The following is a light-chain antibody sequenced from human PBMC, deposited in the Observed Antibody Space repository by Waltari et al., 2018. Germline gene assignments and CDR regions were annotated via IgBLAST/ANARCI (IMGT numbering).Light chain of an antibody. CDR2: LAS. CDR1: QSLLHSNGNTY. Sequence: EIVMTQSPLSLPVTPGEPASISCRSSQSLLHSNGNTYLEWFLQSPGQSPQFLIFLASRRASGVPDRFSGYGSGTDFTLNISRVEAEDVGIYYCMQGLQIPWTFGQGTRADIK. J-gene: IGKJ1*01. V-gene: IGKV2-28*01. CDR3: MQGLQIPWT.